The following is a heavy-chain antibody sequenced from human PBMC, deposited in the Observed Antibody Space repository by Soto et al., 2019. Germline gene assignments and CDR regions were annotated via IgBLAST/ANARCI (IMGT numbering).Heavy chain of an antibody. CDR1: GYTFSSYA. CDR3: AREPGYCTNGVCPTYYYGMDV. Sequence: SVKVSCKASGYTFSSYAISWVRQAPGQGLEWMGGIIPIFGTANYAQKFQGRVTITADESTSTAYMELSSLRSEDTAVYYCAREPGYCTNGVCPTYYYGMDVWGQGTTVTVSS. V-gene: IGHV1-69*13. D-gene: IGHD2-8*01. J-gene: IGHJ6*02. CDR2: IIPIFGTA.